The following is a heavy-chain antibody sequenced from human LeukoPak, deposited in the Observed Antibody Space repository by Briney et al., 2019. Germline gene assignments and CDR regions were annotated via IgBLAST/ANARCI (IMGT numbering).Heavy chain of an antibody. V-gene: IGHV3-53*01. CDR1: GFTVITND. Sequence: GGSLRLSCAASGFTVITNDMTWVRQAPGKGLEWVSVLYSDGNTKYADSVQGRFTISRDKSKNTLYLEMKSLSPDDTAVYYCARGVEPLAANTLAYWGQGTLVTVSS. CDR2: LYSDGNT. J-gene: IGHJ4*02. CDR3: ARGVEPLAANTLAY. D-gene: IGHD1-14*01.